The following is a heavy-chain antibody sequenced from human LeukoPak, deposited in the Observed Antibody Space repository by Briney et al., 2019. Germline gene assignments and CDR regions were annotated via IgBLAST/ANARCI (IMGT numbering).Heavy chain of an antibody. Sequence: PGGSLRLSCAASGFTFSNYVMHWVRQAPGKGLEWVALIWSDGSNKYYADSVKARFTISRDNSKNTLYLQMNSLRAEDTSVYFCARDEGYTYGHPLDYWGQGTLVTVSS. V-gene: IGHV3-33*01. CDR1: GFTFSNYV. CDR2: IWSDGSNK. J-gene: IGHJ4*02. D-gene: IGHD5-18*01. CDR3: ARDEGYTYGHPLDY.